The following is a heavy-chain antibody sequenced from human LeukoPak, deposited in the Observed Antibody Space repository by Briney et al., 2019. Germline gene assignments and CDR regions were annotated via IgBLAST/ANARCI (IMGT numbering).Heavy chain of an antibody. CDR2: INPNSGGT. Sequence: ASVKVSCKASGYTFTGYYMHWVRQAPGQGLEWMGWINPNSGGTNYAQKFQGRVTMTRDTSISTAYMELSRLRSDDTAVYYCARADVLRFLEWFDYWGQGTLVTVSS. J-gene: IGHJ5*01. V-gene: IGHV1-2*02. CDR1: GYTFTGYY. CDR3: ARADVLRFLEWFDY. D-gene: IGHD3-3*01.